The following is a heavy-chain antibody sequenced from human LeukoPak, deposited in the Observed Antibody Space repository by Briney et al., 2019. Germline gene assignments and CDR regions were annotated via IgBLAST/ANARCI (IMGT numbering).Heavy chain of an antibody. V-gene: IGHV3-48*01. D-gene: IGHD3-3*01. Sequence: GGSLRLSCAASGFTFSSYSMNWVRQAPGKGLEWVSYISSSSSTIYYADSVKGRFAISRDNAKNSLYLQMNSLRAEDTAVYYCARELRFLEWTIGTVDYWGQGTLVTVSS. CDR3: ARELRFLEWTIGTVDY. CDR2: ISSSSSTI. J-gene: IGHJ4*02. CDR1: GFTFSSYS.